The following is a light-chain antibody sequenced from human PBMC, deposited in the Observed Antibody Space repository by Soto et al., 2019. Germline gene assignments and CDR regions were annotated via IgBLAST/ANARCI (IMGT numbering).Light chain of an antibody. J-gene: IGLJ3*02. CDR2: YDT. V-gene: IGLV3-21*02. CDR3: QVWDSSRDHVV. Sequence: SYELTQPPSVSVAPGQTARITCGGDNIGRKSVHWYQQKAGQAPVLVVYYDTDRPSGIPERFSGSNSGNTATLTITRVEAGDEADYYCQVWDSSRDHVVFGGGTQLTVL. CDR1: NIGRKS.